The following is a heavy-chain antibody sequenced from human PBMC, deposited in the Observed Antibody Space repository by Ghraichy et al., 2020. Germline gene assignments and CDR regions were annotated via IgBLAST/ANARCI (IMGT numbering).Heavy chain of an antibody. V-gene: IGHV4-39*01. CDR3: ARHIVSGSGRGIVDY. CDR1: GGSISSSSYC. Sequence: PSETLSLTCTVSGGSISSSSYCWGWIRQPPGKGLEWIGTIYCSGGTYYNPSLNSRVIISVDSSKNQFSLKLSSVTAADTAIYYCARHIVSGSGRGIVDYWGQGTLVTVSS. J-gene: IGHJ4*02. CDR2: IYCSGGT. D-gene: IGHD3-10*01.